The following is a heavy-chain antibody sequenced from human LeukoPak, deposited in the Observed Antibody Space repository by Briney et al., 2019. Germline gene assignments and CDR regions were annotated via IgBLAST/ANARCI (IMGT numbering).Heavy chain of an antibody. V-gene: IGHV4-59*12. D-gene: IGHD5-18*01. CDR3: ARDTAMVPFDY. J-gene: IGHJ4*02. CDR2: IYYSGST. Sequence: PSETLSLTCTVSGGSISSYYWSWIRQPPGKGLEWIGYIYYSGSTNYNPSLKSRVTISVDTSKNQFSLKLSSVTAADTAVYYCARDTAMVPFDYWGQGTLVTVSS. CDR1: GGSISSYY.